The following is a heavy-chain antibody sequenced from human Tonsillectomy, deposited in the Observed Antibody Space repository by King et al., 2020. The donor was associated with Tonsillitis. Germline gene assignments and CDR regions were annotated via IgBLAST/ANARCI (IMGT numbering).Heavy chain of an antibody. D-gene: IGHD3-3*01. J-gene: IGHJ4*02. CDR3: ARGPLDFDFWSGLYYFDY. CDR1: GGSFSGYY. V-gene: IGHV4-34*01. Sequence: VQLQQWGAGLLKPSETLSLTCAIYGGSFSGYYWSWIRQPPGKGLEWIGEINQSGSTNYNPSLKSRVAISVDTSKNQFSLKLSSVTAADTAVYYCARGPLDFDFWSGLYYFDYWGQGTLVTVSS. CDR2: INQSGST.